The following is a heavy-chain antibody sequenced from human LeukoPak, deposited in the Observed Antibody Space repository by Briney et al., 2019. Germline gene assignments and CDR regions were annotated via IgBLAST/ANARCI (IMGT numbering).Heavy chain of an antibody. J-gene: IGHJ5*02. CDR2: IIPIFGTA. V-gene: IGHV1-69*13. D-gene: IGHD5-18*01. Sequence: ASVKVSCKASGCTFSSYAINWVRQAPGQGLEWMGGIIPIFGTANYAQKFQGRVTVTADESTSTAYMELSSLRSEDTAVYYCARGPPPAYNYDILGGFDPWGQGTLVTVSS. CDR3: ARGPPPAYNYDILGGFDP. CDR1: GCTFSSYA.